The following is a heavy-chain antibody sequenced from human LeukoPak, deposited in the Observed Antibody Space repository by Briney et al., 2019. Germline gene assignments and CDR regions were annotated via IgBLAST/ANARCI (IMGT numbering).Heavy chain of an antibody. CDR3: ARGIYEYQLLSWLDP. CDR1: GFTFSTYG. CDR2: VYYNGRT. V-gene: IGHV4-39*07. Sequence: PGGSLRLSCAASGFTFSTYGMHWVRQAPGKGLEWIGSVYYNGRTYYTPSLESRVTMSVDTSKNHFSLKLTSVTAADTAVYFCARGIYEYQLLSWLDPWGQGILVTVSS. D-gene: IGHD2-2*01. J-gene: IGHJ5*02.